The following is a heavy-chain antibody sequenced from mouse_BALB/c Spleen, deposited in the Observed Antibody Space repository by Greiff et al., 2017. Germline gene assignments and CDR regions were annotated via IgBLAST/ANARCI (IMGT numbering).Heavy chain of an antibody. CDR1: GYTFTSYW. CDR2: IYPGDGDT. J-gene: IGHJ4*01. CDR3: ARFDPPYYYAMDY. V-gene: IGHV1-87*01. Sequence: VQLQQSGAELARPGASVKLSCKASGYTFTSYWMQWVKQRPGQGLEWIGAIYPGDGDTRYTQKFKGKATLTADKSSSTAYMQLSSLASEDSAVYYCARFDPPYYYAMDYWGQGTSVTVSS.